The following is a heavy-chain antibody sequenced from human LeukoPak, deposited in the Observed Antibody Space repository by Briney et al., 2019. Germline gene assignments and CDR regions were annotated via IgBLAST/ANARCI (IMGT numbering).Heavy chain of an antibody. D-gene: IGHD6-19*01. V-gene: IGHV3-23*01. J-gene: IGHJ4*02. CDR2: ITGNSVNT. Sequence: PGGSLRLSCAASGLTVTNAWMNWVRQAPGKGLEWVSVITGNSVNTFYADSVKGRLTISRDNSKNTLYMYMNSLRAEDAAVYYCVKAASGGWYDTNFDYWGQGTLVTVSS. CDR3: VKAASGGWYDTNFDY. CDR1: GLTVTNAW.